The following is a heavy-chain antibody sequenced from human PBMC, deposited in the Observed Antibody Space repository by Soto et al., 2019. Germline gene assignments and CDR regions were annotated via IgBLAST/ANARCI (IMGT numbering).Heavy chain of an antibody. CDR3: ARYGNDYEIWTSYYPTYHDY. Sequence: GGSLRLSCAASGFTFSSYSMNWVRQAPGKGLEWVSYISSSSSTIYYADSVKGRFTISRDNAKNSLYLQMNSLRDEDTAVYYCARYGNDYEIWTSYYPTYHDYWGQGALVTVS. J-gene: IGHJ4*02. D-gene: IGHD3-9*01. CDR2: ISSSSSTI. V-gene: IGHV3-48*02. CDR1: GFTFSSYS.